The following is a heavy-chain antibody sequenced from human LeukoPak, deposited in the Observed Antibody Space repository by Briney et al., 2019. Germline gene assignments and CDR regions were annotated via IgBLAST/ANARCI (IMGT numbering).Heavy chain of an antibody. D-gene: IGHD4-17*01. J-gene: IGHJ6*02. Sequence: GGSLRLSCVASGFTFSDYWMAWVRQAPGNGPEWVANIKQDGIEKHYVDSVKGRFTISRDNSKNTLYLQMNSLRAEDTAVYYCAREPTVTTSWNYYYGMDVWGQGTTVTVSS. CDR2: IKQDGIEK. V-gene: IGHV3-7*01. CDR3: AREPTVTTSWNYYYGMDV. CDR1: GFTFSDYW.